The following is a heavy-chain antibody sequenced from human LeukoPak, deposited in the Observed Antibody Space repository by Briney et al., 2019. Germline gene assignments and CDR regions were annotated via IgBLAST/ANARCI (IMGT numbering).Heavy chain of an antibody. D-gene: IGHD1-26*01. Sequence: VASVKVSCKASGYTFTSYSISWVRQAPGQGLEWMGWISAYNGNTNYAQKLQGRVTMTTDTSTSTAYMELRSLRSDDTAVYYCARDPGGVGATFFDYWGQGTLVTVSS. CDR2: ISAYNGNT. CDR3: ARDPGGVGATFFDY. CDR1: GYTFTSYS. J-gene: IGHJ4*02. V-gene: IGHV1-18*01.